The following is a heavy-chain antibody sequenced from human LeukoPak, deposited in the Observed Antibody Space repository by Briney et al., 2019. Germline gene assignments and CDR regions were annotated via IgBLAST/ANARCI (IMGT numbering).Heavy chain of an antibody. J-gene: IGHJ4*02. CDR1: EFSVGSNY. V-gene: IGHV3-66*01. CDR2: IYSGGST. Sequence: GGSLRLSCAASEFSVGSNYMTWVRQAPGKGLEWVSLIYSGGSTYYADSVKGRFTISRDNSKNTLYLQMNSLRAEDTAVYYCARGGNVYNHRSYFDYWGQGTLVTVSS. CDR3: ARGGNVYNHRSYFDY. D-gene: IGHD5-24*01.